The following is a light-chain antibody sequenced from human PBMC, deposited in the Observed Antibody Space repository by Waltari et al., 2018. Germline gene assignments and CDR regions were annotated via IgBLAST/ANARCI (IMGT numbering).Light chain of an antibody. Sequence: QSALTQPRSVSGSPGQSVTISCTGTSGDVGRYTYVSWYQHHPGKAPKRMIYDVNKRPSGVPDRFSGSKSGKTAYLTISGLQAEDEADYFCSSYAGSYIYVFGTGTEVTVL. J-gene: IGLJ1*01. CDR1: SGDVGRYTY. V-gene: IGLV2-11*01. CDR3: SSYAGSYIYV. CDR2: DVN.